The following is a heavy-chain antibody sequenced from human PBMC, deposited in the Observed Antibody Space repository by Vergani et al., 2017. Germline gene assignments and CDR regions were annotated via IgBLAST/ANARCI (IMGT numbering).Heavy chain of an antibody. Sequence: QVQLVQSGAEVKKPGASVKVSCKASGYTFTGYYMHWVRQAPGQGLEWMGWINPNSGGTNYAQKFQGRVTMTRDTSISTAYMELSRLRSDDTAVYYCARDYGDYVGRNWFDPWGQGTLVTVSS. V-gene: IGHV1-2*02. CDR3: ARDYGDYVGRNWFDP. CDR1: GYTFTGYY. CDR2: INPNSGGT. J-gene: IGHJ5*02. D-gene: IGHD4-17*01.